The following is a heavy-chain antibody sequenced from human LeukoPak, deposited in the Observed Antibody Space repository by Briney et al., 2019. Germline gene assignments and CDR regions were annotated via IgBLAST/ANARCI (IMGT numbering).Heavy chain of an antibody. J-gene: IGHJ4*02. Sequence: SETLSLTCAVSGGSISSGGYSWSWIRQPPGKGLEWIGYIYHSGSTYYNPSLKSRVTISVDRSKNQFSLKLSSVTAADTAVYYCARGIGERFDYWGQGTLVTVSS. D-gene: IGHD4-17*01. CDR1: GGSISSGGYS. V-gene: IGHV4-30-2*01. CDR3: ARGIGERFDY. CDR2: IYHSGST.